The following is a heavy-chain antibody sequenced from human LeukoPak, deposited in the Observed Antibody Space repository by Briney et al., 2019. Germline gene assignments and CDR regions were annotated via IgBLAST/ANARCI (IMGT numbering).Heavy chain of an antibody. J-gene: IGHJ4*02. CDR1: GSSIGGYY. Sequence: SETLSLTCTVSGSSIGGYYWSWIRQPPGKGLEWIGYVFYSGRTNYNPSLNSRVTMSVDTSKNQFSLSLTSVTAADTAVYYCARHGGSESYLFDYWGPGTLVTVSS. V-gene: IGHV4-59*08. CDR2: VFYSGRT. CDR3: ARHGGSESYLFDY. D-gene: IGHD3-10*01.